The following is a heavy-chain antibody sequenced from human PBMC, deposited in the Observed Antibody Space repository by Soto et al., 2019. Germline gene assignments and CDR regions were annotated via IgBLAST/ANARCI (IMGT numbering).Heavy chain of an antibody. Sequence: GGSLRLSCAASGFTFSSYAMSWVRQAPGKGLEWVSAISGSGDSTRYADSVQGRFTISRDTSKHTLYLQMNSLRAEDTAVYYCAKFYYGDYSYYYYGMDVWGQGTTVTV. J-gene: IGHJ6*02. CDR2: ISGSGDST. CDR3: AKFYYGDYSYYYYGMDV. CDR1: GFTFSSYA. V-gene: IGHV3-23*01. D-gene: IGHD4-17*01.